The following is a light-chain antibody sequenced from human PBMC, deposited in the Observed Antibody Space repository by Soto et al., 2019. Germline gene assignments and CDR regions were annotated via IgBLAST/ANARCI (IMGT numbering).Light chain of an antibody. CDR2: EGS. CDR3: CASVGGRLVL. Sequence: QSALTQPASVSGSPGQSITISCTGTGSDVENYNIVSWYQHRPGKAPKLIIFEGSWRPSGVSSRFSGSESGDTASLTISGLQAEDEADYYGCASVGGRLVLFGGGTKLTV. J-gene: IGLJ2*01. CDR1: GSDVENYNI. V-gene: IGLV2-23*01.